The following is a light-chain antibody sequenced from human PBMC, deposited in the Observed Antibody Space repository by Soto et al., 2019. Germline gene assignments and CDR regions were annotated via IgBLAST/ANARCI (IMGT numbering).Light chain of an antibody. CDR1: ESVSTS. CDR2: DAS. Sequence: EIVMTQSPATLSVSPGERVTLSYRASESVSTSLAWYQQKPGQPPRLLIYDASNRATGIPARFSGSGSGTDFTLTISSLEPEDIAVYYCQQRSNWRVTFGGGTKVDIK. J-gene: IGKJ4*01. CDR3: QQRSNWRVT. V-gene: IGKV3-11*01.